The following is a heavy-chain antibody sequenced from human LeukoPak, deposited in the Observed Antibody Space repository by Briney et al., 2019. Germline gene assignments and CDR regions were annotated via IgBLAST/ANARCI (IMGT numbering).Heavy chain of an antibody. CDR3: ARVFRRITMIVVVSRPFDAFDI. D-gene: IGHD3-22*01. Sequence: SETLSLTCAVYGGSFSGYYWSWIRQPPGKGLEWIGGINHSGSTNYNPSLKSRVTISVDTSKNQFSLKLSSVTAADTAVYYCARVFRRITMIVVVSRPFDAFDIWGQGTMVTVSS. CDR1: GGSFSGYY. V-gene: IGHV4-34*01. CDR2: INHSGST. J-gene: IGHJ3*02.